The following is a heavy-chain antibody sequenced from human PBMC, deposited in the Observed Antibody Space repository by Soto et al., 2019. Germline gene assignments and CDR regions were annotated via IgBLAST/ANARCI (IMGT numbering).Heavy chain of an antibody. J-gene: IGHJ4*02. CDR1: GYTFTSYD. CDR3: ARGFFGAARPNYYFDY. V-gene: IGHV1-8*01. D-gene: IGHD6-6*01. Sequence: ASVKVSCKASGYTFTSYDSNWVRQATGQGLEWMGWMNPNSGNTGYAQKFQGRVTMTRNTSISTAYMELSSLRSEDTAVYYCARGFFGAARPNYYFDYWGQGTLVTVSS. CDR2: MNPNSGNT.